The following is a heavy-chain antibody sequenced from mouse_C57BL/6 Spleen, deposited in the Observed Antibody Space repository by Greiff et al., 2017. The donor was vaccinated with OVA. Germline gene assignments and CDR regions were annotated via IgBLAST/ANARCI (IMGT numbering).Heavy chain of an antibody. CDR1: GYTFTSYW. D-gene: IGHD3-2*02. CDR3: ARRSSGYRDAMDY. J-gene: IGHJ4*01. CDR2: IDPSDSYT. V-gene: IGHV1-69*01. Sequence: QVQLQQPGAELVMPGASVKLSCKASGYTFTSYWMHWVKQRPGQGLEWIGEIDPSDSYTNYNQKFKGKSTLTVDKSSSTAYMQLSSLTSEDSAVYYCARRSSGYRDAMDYWGQGTSVTVSS.